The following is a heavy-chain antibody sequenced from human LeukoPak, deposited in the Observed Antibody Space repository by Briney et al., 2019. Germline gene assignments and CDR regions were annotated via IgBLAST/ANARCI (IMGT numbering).Heavy chain of an antibody. Sequence: SETLSLTCTVSGGSISGSSYYWGWIRQPPGKGLEWIGSIYYSGSTYYNPSLKSRVTISVDTSKNQFSLKLNSVTATDTAVYYCARGERFLEWSYFDYWGQGTLVTVSS. V-gene: IGHV4-39*02. CDR3: ARGERFLEWSYFDY. CDR2: IYYSGST. CDR1: GGSISGSSYY. J-gene: IGHJ4*02. D-gene: IGHD3-3*01.